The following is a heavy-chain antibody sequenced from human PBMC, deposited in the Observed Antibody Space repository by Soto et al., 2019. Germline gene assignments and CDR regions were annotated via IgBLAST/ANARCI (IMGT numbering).Heavy chain of an antibody. Sequence: ASVKVSCKASGYTFTSYGISWVRQAPGQGLEWMGWVSGNNGNTNYAQKLQGRVTMTTDTSTSTAYMELRSLRSDDTAVYYCAKDSFPLLAVAGTDFDYWGQGTLVTVSS. V-gene: IGHV1-18*01. D-gene: IGHD6-19*01. CDR1: GYTFTSYG. CDR2: VSGNNGNT. J-gene: IGHJ4*02. CDR3: AKDSFPLLAVAGTDFDY.